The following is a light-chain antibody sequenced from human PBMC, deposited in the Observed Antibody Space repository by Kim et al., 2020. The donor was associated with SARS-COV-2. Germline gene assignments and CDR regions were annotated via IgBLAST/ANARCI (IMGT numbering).Light chain of an antibody. V-gene: IGLV2-8*01. CDR2: EVS. J-gene: IGLJ3*02. CDR3: SSYAGSNNLV. Sequence: GQSVTISCTGTSSDVGGYNYVSWYQQHPGKAPNFMIYEVSKRPSGVPDRFSGSKSGNTASLTVSGLQAEDEADYYCSSYAGSNNLVFGGGTQLTVL. CDR1: SSDVGGYNY.